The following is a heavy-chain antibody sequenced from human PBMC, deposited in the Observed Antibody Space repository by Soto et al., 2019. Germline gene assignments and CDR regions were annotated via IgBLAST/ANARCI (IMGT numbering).Heavy chain of an antibody. CDR1: GFTFTNYW. D-gene: IGHD3-3*01. CDR2: INSDGSST. Sequence: EMQLVESGGGLVQPGGSLRLSCAASGFTFTNYWMQWVRQAPGKGLVWVSRINSDGSSTSHADSVRGRFTISRDNAKNSVYLKMSSLRAEDTAVYYGARPQHLPDDFFDVWVRGTVVTVPS. J-gene: IGHJ3*01. V-gene: IGHV3-74*01. CDR3: ARPQHLPDDFFDV.